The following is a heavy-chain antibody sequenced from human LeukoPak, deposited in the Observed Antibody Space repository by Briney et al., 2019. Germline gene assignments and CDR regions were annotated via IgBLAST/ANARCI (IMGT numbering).Heavy chain of an antibody. CDR2: ISGSGGST. Sequence: GGSLRLSCAASGFTFSNYAMSWVRQAPGKGLEWVSAISGSGGSTYYADSVKGRFTISRDNSKNTLYLQMNSLRAEDTAVYYCAKGGSYGGSSPFDYWGQGTLVTVSS. D-gene: IGHD2-15*01. CDR3: AKGGSYGGSSPFDY. J-gene: IGHJ4*02. V-gene: IGHV3-23*01. CDR1: GFTFSNYA.